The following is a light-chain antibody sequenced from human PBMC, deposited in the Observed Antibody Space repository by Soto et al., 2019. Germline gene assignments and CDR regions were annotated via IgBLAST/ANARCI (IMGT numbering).Light chain of an antibody. V-gene: IGKV4-1*01. J-gene: IGKJ4*01. CDR2: WAS. Sequence: DIVMTQSPDSLAVSLGERATINCKSSQSVLYSSKKKNYLAWYKQKPGQPPKLLINWASTRESGVPDRFSGSGSGTDFTLTISSLQAEDVAVYYCQQYYSSPRTFGGGTKVEIK. CDR1: QSVLYSSKKKNY. CDR3: QQYYSSPRT.